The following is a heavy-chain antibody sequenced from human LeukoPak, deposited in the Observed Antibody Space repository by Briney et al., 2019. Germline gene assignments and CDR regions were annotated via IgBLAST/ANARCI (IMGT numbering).Heavy chain of an antibody. V-gene: IGHV3-23*01. D-gene: IGHD2-8*01. Sequence: PGGSLRLSCAASGFTFSNYAMSWVRQAPGQGLEWVSVISGSGGTTYSADSVKGRFTISRDNSKNTLYLQMNSLRAEDTAPYFRARERGSSVVNTNGYLYDWGQGALVTVYS. CDR3: ARERGSSVVNTNGYLYD. CDR2: ISGSGGTT. J-gene: IGHJ4*02. CDR1: GFTFSNYA.